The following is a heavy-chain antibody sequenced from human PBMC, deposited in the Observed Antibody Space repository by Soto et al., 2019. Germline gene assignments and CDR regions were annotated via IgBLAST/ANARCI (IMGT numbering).Heavy chain of an antibody. V-gene: IGHV1-24*01. J-gene: IGHJ4*02. Sequence: ASVKVSCKVSGTSVSGLPMHWVLQAPGKGLEWMGSLDYEEGERSFAHRFQGRLTVTEDTSTDTAYMELSSLMSEDTAVYYCAAGVTTFDYWGQGTLVTVSS. CDR2: LDYEEGER. CDR3: AAGVTTFDY. CDR1: GTSVSGLP. D-gene: IGHD4-17*01.